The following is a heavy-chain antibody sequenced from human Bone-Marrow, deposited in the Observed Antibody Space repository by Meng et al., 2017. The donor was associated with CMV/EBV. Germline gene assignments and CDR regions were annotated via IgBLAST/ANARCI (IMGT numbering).Heavy chain of an antibody. Sequence: GSLRLSCTVSGYSISSGYYWGWIRQPPGKGLEWIGSIYHSGSTYYNPSLKSRVTISVDTSKNQFSLKLSSVTAADTAVYYCASCSSSWLGTFDYWGQGTLVTVSS. D-gene: IGHD6-13*01. CDR3: ASCSSSWLGTFDY. CDR2: IYHSGST. V-gene: IGHV4-38-2*02. J-gene: IGHJ4*02. CDR1: GYSISSGYY.